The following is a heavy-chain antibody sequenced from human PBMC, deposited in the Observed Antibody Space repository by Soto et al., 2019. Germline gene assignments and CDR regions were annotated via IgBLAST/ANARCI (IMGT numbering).Heavy chain of an antibody. CDR1: GISLSTSGVG. J-gene: IGHJ3*02. CDR2: VYWNDDA. V-gene: IGHV2-5*01. CDR3: ARGLASLPVFAFDI. Sequence: QITLKGSGPTLVKPTQTLTLTCTLSGISLSTSGVGLGWIRQTPGKALEWLALVYWNDDAHYSPSLRSRLTINKDTSKNQAVLTMTNMHPVDTATYYCARGLASLPVFAFDIWGQGTVVTVSS.